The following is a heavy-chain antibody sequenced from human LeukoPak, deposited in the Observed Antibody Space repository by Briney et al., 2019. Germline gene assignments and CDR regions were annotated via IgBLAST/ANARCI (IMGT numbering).Heavy chain of an antibody. V-gene: IGHV5-51*01. CDR2: IHPGDSET. CDR1: GYSFTHYW. CDR3: ARMKSHGSGDY. D-gene: IGHD3-10*01. Sequence: GESLKISCEGSGYSFTHYWIAWVRQMPGKGLECMGIIHPGDSETRYSPSFQGQVTISADKSISTAYLQWSSLKASDTAMYYCARMKSHGSGDYWGQGTLVTVSS. J-gene: IGHJ4*02.